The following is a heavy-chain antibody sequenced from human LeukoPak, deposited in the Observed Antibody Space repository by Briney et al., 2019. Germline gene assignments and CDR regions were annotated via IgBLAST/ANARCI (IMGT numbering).Heavy chain of an antibody. CDR2: IYRDGTT. CDR1: GFSVTSNY. Sequence: GGSLRLSCATSGFSVTSNYMSWVRQAPGKGLEWVSVIYRDGTTYYADSVKGRFTISRDNSKNTVYLQMNSLRAEDTAVYYCATRPVDTSMIYYFDYWGQGTLVTVPS. V-gene: IGHV3-53*01. D-gene: IGHD5-18*01. J-gene: IGHJ4*02. CDR3: ATRPVDTSMIYYFDY.